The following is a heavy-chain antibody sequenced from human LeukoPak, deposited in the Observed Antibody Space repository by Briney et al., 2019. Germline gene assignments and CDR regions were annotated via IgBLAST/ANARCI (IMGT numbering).Heavy chain of an antibody. V-gene: IGHV3-30-3*01. D-gene: IGHD3-3*01. CDR1: GFTFSSYA. CDR2: ISYDGDDGSNI. CDR3: ARKGVNSPDDTFDV. Sequence: PGGSLRLSCTASGFTFSSYAMHWVRQAPGKGLEWVAVISYDGDDGSNIYYADSVKGRFTISRDNSKSTLYLQMNSLRPEDTAVYYCARKGVNSPDDTFDVWGQGTMVTVSS. J-gene: IGHJ3*01.